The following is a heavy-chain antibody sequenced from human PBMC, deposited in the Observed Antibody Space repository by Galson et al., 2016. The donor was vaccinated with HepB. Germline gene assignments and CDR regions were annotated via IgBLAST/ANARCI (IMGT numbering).Heavy chain of an antibody. J-gene: IGHJ4*02. CDR3: AREPHYMHHFDY. CDR2: IYYSGST. Sequence: ETLSLTCTVSGGSISSYYWSWIRQPPGKGLEWIGYIYYSGSTNYNPSFKSRVTMSVDTSKNQLSLKLSPVTAADTAVYYCAREPHYMHHFDYWGQGTLVTVSS. CDR1: GGSISSYY. V-gene: IGHV4-59*01. D-gene: IGHD2-2*01.